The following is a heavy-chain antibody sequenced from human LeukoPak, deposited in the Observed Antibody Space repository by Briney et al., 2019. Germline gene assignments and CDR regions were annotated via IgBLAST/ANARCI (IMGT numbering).Heavy chain of an antibody. Sequence: KPSETLSLTCTVSGGSISSYYWSWIRQPPGKGLEWIGYIYYSGSTNYNPSLKSRVTISVDTSKNQLSLKLSSVTAADTAVYYCARFVWDNLQGDYYFDYWGQGTLVTVSS. J-gene: IGHJ4*02. V-gene: IGHV4-59*08. CDR1: GGSISSYY. CDR3: ARFVWDNLQGDYYFDY. D-gene: IGHD3-16*01. CDR2: IYYSGST.